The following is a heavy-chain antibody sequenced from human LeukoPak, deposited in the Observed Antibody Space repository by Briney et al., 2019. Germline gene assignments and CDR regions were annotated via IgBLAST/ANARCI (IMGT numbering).Heavy chain of an antibody. J-gene: IGHJ4*02. CDR3: TTYASGTYTN. D-gene: IGHD1-26*01. V-gene: IGHV3-15*01. Sequence: PGGSLRLSCAASGFTFSSYAMSWVRQAPGKGLEWVGHIKTKTDAGTTDYAAPAKGRFTMSRDDSENTLYLQMNSLKTEDTAVYYCTTYASGTYTNWGQGTLVTVSS. CDR2: IKTKTDAGTT. CDR1: GFTFSSYA.